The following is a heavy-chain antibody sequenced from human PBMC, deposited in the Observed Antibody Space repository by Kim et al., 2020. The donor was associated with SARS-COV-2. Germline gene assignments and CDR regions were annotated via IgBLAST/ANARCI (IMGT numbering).Heavy chain of an antibody. D-gene: IGHD3-22*01. V-gene: IGHV3-49*03. CDR1: GFTFGDYA. CDR3: TRDYYDSSGYYPHDAFDI. J-gene: IGHJ3*02. Sequence: GGSLRLSCTASGFTFGDYAMSWFRQAPGKGLEWVGFIRSKAYGGTTEYAASVKGRFTISRDDSKSIAYLQMNSLKTEDTAVYYCTRDYYDSSGYYPHDAFDIWGQGTMVTVSS. CDR2: IRSKAYGGTT.